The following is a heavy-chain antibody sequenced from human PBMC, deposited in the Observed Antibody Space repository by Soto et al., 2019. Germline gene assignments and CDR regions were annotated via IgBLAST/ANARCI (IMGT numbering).Heavy chain of an antibody. D-gene: IGHD2-2*01. CDR2: IYHSGST. CDR3: ARVPDR. CDR1: GGSISSGGYS. J-gene: IGHJ5*02. V-gene: IGHV4-30-2*01. Sequence: SETLSLTCAVSGGSISSGGYSWSWIRQPPGKGLEWIGYIYHSGSTYYNPSLKSRVTISVDRSKNQFSLELSSVTAADTAVYYCARVPDRWGQGTLVTVSS.